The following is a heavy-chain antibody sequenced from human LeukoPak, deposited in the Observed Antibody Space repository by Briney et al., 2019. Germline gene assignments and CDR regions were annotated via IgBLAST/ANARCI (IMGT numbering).Heavy chain of an antibody. CDR3: ALAVTKYFDP. J-gene: IGHJ5*02. V-gene: IGHV5-51*01. CDR2: IYPGDSDT. D-gene: IGHD2-15*01. Sequence: GESLLISCKASGYTFTNYRIGWVRQMPGKGLEWMGIIYPGDSDTRYSPSFQGQVTISADKSINTAYLQWSSLKASDTAMYYCALAVTKYFDPWGQGTPATVSS. CDR1: GYTFTNYR.